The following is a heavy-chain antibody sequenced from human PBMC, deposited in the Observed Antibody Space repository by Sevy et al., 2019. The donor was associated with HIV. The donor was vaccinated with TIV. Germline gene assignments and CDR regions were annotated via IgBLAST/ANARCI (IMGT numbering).Heavy chain of an antibody. CDR1: GVSFSDYY. D-gene: IGHD2-15*01. V-gene: IGHV4-34*01. Sequence: SETLSLTCAVSGVSFSDYYWAWIRQPPGKGLEWIGEVSQSGSANYNPSLRSRVIMSLDTSNNHFSLKLTSVTAADTAVYYCVRGPLFSPDYCSGGTCPTIDYWSQGTLVTVSS. J-gene: IGHJ4*02. CDR3: VRGPLFSPDYCSGGTCPTIDY. CDR2: VSQSGSA.